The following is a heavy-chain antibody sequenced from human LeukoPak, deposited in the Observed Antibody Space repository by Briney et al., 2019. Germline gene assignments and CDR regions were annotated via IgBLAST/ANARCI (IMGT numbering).Heavy chain of an antibody. CDR2: ISWNSGSI. CDR1: GGSISSYY. J-gene: IGHJ4*02. CDR3: AKDRGPSREYYFDY. V-gene: IGHV3-9*01. Sequence: LSLTCTVSGGSISSYYWSWIRQPPGKGLEWVSGISWNSGSIGYADSVKGRFTISRDNAKNSLYLQMNSLRAEDTALYYCAKDRGPSREYYFDYWGQGTLVTVSS. D-gene: IGHD2-2*01.